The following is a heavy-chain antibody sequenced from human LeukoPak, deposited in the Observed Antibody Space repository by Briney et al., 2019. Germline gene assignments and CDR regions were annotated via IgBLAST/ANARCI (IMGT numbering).Heavy chain of an antibody. CDR2: ISGSGGST. D-gene: IGHD7-27*01. CDR3: ARAPTNWVYFDS. V-gene: IGHV3-23*01. CDR1: GFPFSSYA. Sequence: GGSLRLSCEASGFPFSSYAMNWVRQAPGKGLEWVSTISGSGGSTYYADSVKGRFTISRDNAKNTLYLQMNSLRAEDTAVYYCARAPTNWVYFDSWGQGTLVTVSS. J-gene: IGHJ4*02.